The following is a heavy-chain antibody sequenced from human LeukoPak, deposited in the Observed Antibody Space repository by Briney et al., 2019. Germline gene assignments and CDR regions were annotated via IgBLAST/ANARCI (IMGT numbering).Heavy chain of an antibody. Sequence: GGSLRLSCVASGFTFSTAWMHWARQTPGKGLVWVSQINGDGRRINYADDVKGRFTISRDNAKNTLYLQMNSLRVEDTAVYYCVRDLPRTSGPWGQGTLVTVSS. CDR1: GFTFSTAW. CDR3: VRDLPRTSGP. CDR2: INGDGRRI. J-gene: IGHJ5*02. V-gene: IGHV3-74*01. D-gene: IGHD3-10*01.